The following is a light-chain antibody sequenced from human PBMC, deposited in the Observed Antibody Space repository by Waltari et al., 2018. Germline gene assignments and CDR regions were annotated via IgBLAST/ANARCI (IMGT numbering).Light chain of an antibody. J-gene: IGLJ3*02. CDR2: EGS. CDR1: SSDVGSSNL. V-gene: IGLV2-23*01. Sequence: QSALTQPASVSGSPGQSITIPCTGTSSDVGSSNLVSWYQHHPGKAPKVIIYEGSKRPSGVSNRFSGSKSGNTASLTISGLQAEDEADYYCCSYAGSTTSVMFGGGTKLTVL. CDR3: CSYAGSTTSVM.